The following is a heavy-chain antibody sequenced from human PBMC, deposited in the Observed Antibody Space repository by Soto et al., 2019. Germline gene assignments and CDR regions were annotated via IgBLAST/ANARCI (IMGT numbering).Heavy chain of an antibody. Sequence: PSETLSLTCTVSGGSISSYSHYWGWIRQPPGKGLEWIGSIYYTGTTYSNPSLKSRLTMSLDTSKNHFSLKLTSVTAADTAVYYCASEYSSSSWFDPWGQGALVTVSS. D-gene: IGHD6-6*01. CDR1: GGSISSYSHY. CDR2: IYYTGTT. V-gene: IGHV4-39*02. CDR3: ASEYSSSSWFDP. J-gene: IGHJ5*02.